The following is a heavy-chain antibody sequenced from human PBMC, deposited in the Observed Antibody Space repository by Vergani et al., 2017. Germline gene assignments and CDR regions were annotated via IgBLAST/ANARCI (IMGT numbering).Heavy chain of an antibody. D-gene: IGHD3-22*01. V-gene: IGHV4-30-4*08. CDR1: GGSISSGDYY. CDR3: ARDISGGYYDSSGYLNAFDI. Sequence: QVQLQESGTGLVKPSQTLSLTCTVSGGSISSGDYYWSWIRQPPGKGLEWIGYIYYSGSTYYNPSLKSRVTISVETSKNQFSLKLSSVTAADTAVYYCARDISGGYYDSSGYLNAFDIWGQGTMVTVSS. CDR2: IYYSGST. J-gene: IGHJ3*02.